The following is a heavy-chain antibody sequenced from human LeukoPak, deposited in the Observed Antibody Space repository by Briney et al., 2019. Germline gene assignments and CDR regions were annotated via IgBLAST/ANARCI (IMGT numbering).Heavy chain of an antibody. V-gene: IGHV4-39*07. CDR3: ARGGNVNDFWSGYYGIGTLDI. D-gene: IGHD3-3*01. Sequence: SETLSLTCTVSGGSISSSSYYWGWIRQPPGKGLEWIGSIYYSGSTYYNPSLKSRVTISLDTSKNQFSLKLRSVTAADTAVFYCARGGNVNDFWSGYYGIGTLDIWGQGIMVTVSS. CDR2: IYYSGST. J-gene: IGHJ3*02. CDR1: GGSISSSSYY.